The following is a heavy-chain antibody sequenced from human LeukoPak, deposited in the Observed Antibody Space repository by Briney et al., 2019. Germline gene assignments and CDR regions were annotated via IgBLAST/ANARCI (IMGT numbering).Heavy chain of an antibody. CDR3: ARHSQRITIFGVVTNWFDP. V-gene: IGHV4-59*08. CDR2: IYYSGST. J-gene: IGHJ5*02. Sequence: PSETLSLTCTVSGGSISSYYWSWIRQPPGKGLEWIGYIYYSGSTNYNPSLKSRVTISVDTSKNQFSLKLSSVTAADTAVYYCARHSQRITIFGVVTNWFDPWGQGTLVTVSS. CDR1: GGSISSYY. D-gene: IGHD3-3*01.